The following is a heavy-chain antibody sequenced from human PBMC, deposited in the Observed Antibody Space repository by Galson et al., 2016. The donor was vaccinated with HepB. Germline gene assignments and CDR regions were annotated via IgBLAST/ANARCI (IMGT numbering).Heavy chain of an antibody. CDR2: IYYSGST. Sequence: SETLSLTCTVSGGSISSSSYYWGWIRQPPGKGLEWIGTIYYSGSTYYNPSLKSRVTISVDTSKNQFSLKLSSVTAADTAMYYCVRQGYNILTGYINYFDYWGQGTLVTVSS. CDR3: VRQGYNILTGYINYFDY. J-gene: IGHJ4*02. V-gene: IGHV4-39*01. D-gene: IGHD3-9*01. CDR1: GGSISSSSYY.